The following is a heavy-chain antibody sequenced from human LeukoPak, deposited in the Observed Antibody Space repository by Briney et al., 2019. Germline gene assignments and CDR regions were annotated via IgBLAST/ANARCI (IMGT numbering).Heavy chain of an antibody. Sequence: PGGSLRLSCAASGFTFSSYGMHWVRQAPGKGLEWVAVIWYGGSNKYYADSVKGRFTISRDNSKNTLYLQMNSLRAEDTAVYYCARGTYYDFWSPDYWGQGTLVTVSS. D-gene: IGHD3-3*01. CDR2: IWYGGSNK. J-gene: IGHJ4*02. CDR3: ARGTYYDFWSPDY. V-gene: IGHV3-33*01. CDR1: GFTFSSYG.